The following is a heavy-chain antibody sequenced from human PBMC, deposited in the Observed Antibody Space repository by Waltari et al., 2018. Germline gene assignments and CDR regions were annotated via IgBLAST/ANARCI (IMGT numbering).Heavy chain of an antibody. V-gene: IGHV1-2*02. CDR1: GYTFSGHH. Sequence: QVQLVQSGAEVNKHGASDNVSCKAYGYTFSGHHMHWVRQAPGQGLEWMGWIDPNSGDTNYAQKFQGRVTVTRDTSISTAYLELSRLRSDDTAIYYCARWTFYYESDWFDPWGQGTLVTVSS. CDR3: ARWTFYYESDWFDP. J-gene: IGHJ5*02. D-gene: IGHD3-22*01. CDR2: IDPNSGDT.